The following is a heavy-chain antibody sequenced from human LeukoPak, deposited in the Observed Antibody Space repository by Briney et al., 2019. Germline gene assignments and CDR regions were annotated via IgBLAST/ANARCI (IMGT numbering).Heavy chain of an antibody. CDR1: GGSISSCY. Sequence: SETLSLTCTVSGGSISSCYWSWIRQPPGKGLEWIGYIIYSGGTNYNPSLKSRVTISVDTSKNQFSLKLSSVTAADTAVYFCARQPGGEMANALDYWGQGTLVTVSS. D-gene: IGHD5-24*01. CDR2: IIYSGGT. CDR3: ARQPGGEMANALDY. J-gene: IGHJ4*02. V-gene: IGHV4-59*08.